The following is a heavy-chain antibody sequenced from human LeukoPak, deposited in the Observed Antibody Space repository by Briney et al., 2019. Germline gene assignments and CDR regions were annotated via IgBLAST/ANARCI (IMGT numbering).Heavy chain of an antibody. CDR1: GGTFNSYA. V-gene: IGHV1-69*04. CDR2: IIPILGIA. CDR3: ARPPTDSSGYYYYYGMDV. J-gene: IGHJ6*01. D-gene: IGHD3-22*01. Sequence: SVKVSCKASGGTFNSYAISWVRQAPGQGLEWMGRIIPILGIANYAQKFQGRVTITADKSTSTAYMELSSLRSEDTAVYYCARPPTDSSGYYYYYGMDVWGQGTTVTVSS.